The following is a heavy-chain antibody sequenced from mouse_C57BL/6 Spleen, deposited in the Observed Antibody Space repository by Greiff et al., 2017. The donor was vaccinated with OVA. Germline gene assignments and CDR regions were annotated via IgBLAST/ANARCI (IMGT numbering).Heavy chain of an antibody. CDR2: ISYDGSN. CDR1: GYSITSGYY. D-gene: IGHD1-1*01. CDR3: ARGEFITTVVPFDY. V-gene: IGHV3-6*01. J-gene: IGHJ2*01. Sequence: EVKLMESGPGLVKPSQSLSLTCSVTGYSITSGYYWNWIRQFPGNKLEWMGYISYDGSNNYNPSLKNRISITRDTSKNQFFLKLNSVTTEDTATYYCARGEFITTVVPFDYWGQGTTLTVSS.